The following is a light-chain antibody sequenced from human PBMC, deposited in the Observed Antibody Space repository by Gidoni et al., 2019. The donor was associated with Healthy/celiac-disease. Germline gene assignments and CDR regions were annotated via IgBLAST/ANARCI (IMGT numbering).Light chain of an antibody. V-gene: IGKV1-39*01. CDR3: QRSYSTPLT. CDR2: AAS. J-gene: IGKJ4*01. Sequence: DIQMTQSPSSLSASVGDRVTITSRTRQSTSSYLNWYQQKPGQAPKLLIYAASSLQSGVPTRFSGSGSRTEFTHTISSLQPEDFATYYYQRSYSTPLTFXGXTKVEIK. CDR1: QSTSSY.